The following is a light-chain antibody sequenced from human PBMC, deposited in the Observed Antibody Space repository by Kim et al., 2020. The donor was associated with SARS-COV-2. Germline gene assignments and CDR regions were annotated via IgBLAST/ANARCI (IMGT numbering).Light chain of an antibody. CDR1: NIGIKS. CDR3: QVWDSTSDYVV. J-gene: IGLJ3*02. CDR2: DDS. V-gene: IGLV3-21*04. Sequence: SYELTQPPSVSVAPGKTASFTCEGNNIGIKSVHWYQQRPGQAPVLVMHDDSDRPSGIPERFSGSNSGNTATLTISRIEAEDEADYFCQVWDSTSDYVVFGGGTRLTVL.